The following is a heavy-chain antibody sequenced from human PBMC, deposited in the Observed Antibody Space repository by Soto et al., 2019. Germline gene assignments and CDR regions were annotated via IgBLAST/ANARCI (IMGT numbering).Heavy chain of an antibody. D-gene: IGHD3-9*01. V-gene: IGHV4-39*02. CDR2: IYYSGNT. CDR3: AAYEILTVYFPQYSFDH. Sequence: SETLSLTCTVSGGSLGSTSYYWGWIRQPPGKGLEWIGSIYYSGNTYYNPSLQSRVAMSIDTSNNHFSLKLSSATAADTAVYYCAAYEILTVYFPQYSFDHWGQGALVTVSS. J-gene: IGHJ4*02. CDR1: GGSLGSTSYY.